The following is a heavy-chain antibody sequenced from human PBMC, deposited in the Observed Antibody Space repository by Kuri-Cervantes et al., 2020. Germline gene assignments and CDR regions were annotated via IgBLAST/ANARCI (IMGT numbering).Heavy chain of an antibody. J-gene: IGHJ4*02. CDR2: INTNTGNP. CDR3: ARRDGYNYSPYFSNFDY. V-gene: IGHV7-4-1*02. Sequence: ASVKVSCKASGYTFNSYAMNWVRQAPGQGLEWMGWINTNTGNPTYAQGFTGRFVFSLDTSVSTAYLQISSLKAEDTAVYYCARRDGYNYSPYFSNFDYWGQGTLVTVSS. D-gene: IGHD5-24*01. CDR1: GYTFNSYA.